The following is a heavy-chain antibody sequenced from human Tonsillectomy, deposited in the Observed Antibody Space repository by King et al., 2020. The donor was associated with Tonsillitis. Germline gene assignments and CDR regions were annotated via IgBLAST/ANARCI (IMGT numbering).Heavy chain of an antibody. CDR1: GFTFSSYA. CDR2: IIASGDST. Sequence: VQLVESGGGLVQPGGSLRLSCAASGFTFSSYALSWVRRAPGKGLEWVSAIIASGDSTYYADSVKGRFTVSRDNSENTVYLQMNSLRAEDTAVYLCAKEAKGWDPLHVEDWGQGPLVTVSS. V-gene: IGHV3-23*04. J-gene: IGHJ4*02. D-gene: IGHD1-26*01. CDR3: AKEAKGWDPLHVED.